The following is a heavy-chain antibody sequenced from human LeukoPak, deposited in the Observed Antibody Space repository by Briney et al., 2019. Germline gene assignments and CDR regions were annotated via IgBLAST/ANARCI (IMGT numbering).Heavy chain of an antibody. Sequence: SETLSFTCIVSGGCICTYYWSWIRQSPGKGLEWIGYIYVTGSTRYNPYLQSRVTISVDTSRNQFFLKMSSVTAADTAVYYCARHIGGGIEDMDVWGTGTKVTVSS. CDR3: ARHIGGGIEDMDV. CDR1: GGCICTYY. D-gene: IGHD3-16*02. CDR2: IYVTGST. V-gene: IGHV4-59*08. J-gene: IGHJ6*03.